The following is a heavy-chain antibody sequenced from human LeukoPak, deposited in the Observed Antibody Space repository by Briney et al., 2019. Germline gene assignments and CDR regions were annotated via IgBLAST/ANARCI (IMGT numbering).Heavy chain of an antibody. D-gene: IGHD6-19*01. V-gene: IGHV5-10-1*01. CDR1: GYSFTSYW. CDR3: AGAGIAVAGNAEYFQH. Sequence: GESLKISCKGSGYSFTSYWISWVRQMPGKGLEWMGRTDPSDSYTNYSPSFQGHVTISADKSTSTAYLQWSSLKASDTAMYYCAGAGIAVAGNAEYFQHWGQGTLVTVSS. J-gene: IGHJ1*01. CDR2: TDPSDSYT.